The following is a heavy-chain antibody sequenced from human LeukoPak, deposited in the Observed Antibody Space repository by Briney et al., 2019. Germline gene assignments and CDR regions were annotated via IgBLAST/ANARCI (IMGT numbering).Heavy chain of an antibody. CDR3: ARDAQYYYDSSAYYPGVGFDP. D-gene: IGHD3-22*01. J-gene: IGHJ5*02. CDR2: IYYSGST. V-gene: IGHV4-59*01. Sequence: PSETLSLTCTVSGGSISSYYWSWIRQPPGRGLEWIGYIYYSGSTNYNPSLKSRVTISVDTSKNQFSLKLSSVTAADTGVYYCARDAQYYYDSSAYYPGVGFDPWGQGTLVTVSS. CDR1: GGSISSYY.